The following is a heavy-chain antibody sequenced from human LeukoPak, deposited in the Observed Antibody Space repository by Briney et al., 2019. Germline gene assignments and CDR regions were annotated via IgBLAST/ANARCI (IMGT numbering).Heavy chain of an antibody. V-gene: IGHV3-33*03. D-gene: IGHD5-24*01. CDR1: GFSFSSYG. CDR2: IWYDGSNK. Sequence: PGGSLRLSCAASGFSFSSYGMHWVRQAPGKGLEWVAVIWYDGSNKYYADSVKGRFIISRDTSKNTLYLQMNSLRAEDTAVYYCAKVGGYNYLRNWFDPWGQGTLVTVSS. CDR3: AKVGGYNYLRNWFDP. J-gene: IGHJ5*02.